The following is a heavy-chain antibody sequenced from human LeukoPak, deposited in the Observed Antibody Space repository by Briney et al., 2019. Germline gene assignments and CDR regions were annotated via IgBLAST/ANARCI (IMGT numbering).Heavy chain of an antibody. Sequence: QPGVSLRLSCAVSGFTFSGFWMSWSRQAPGKGLEWVASINSDGSEGYYADVVKGRFTISRGNAKNSLYLQISSLRAEDTAVYYCARSSYSSSSSVWGQGTMVTVSS. J-gene: IGHJ3*01. CDR2: INSDGSEG. D-gene: IGHD6-6*01. CDR3: ARSSYSSSSSV. V-gene: IGHV3-7*03. CDR1: GFTFSGFW.